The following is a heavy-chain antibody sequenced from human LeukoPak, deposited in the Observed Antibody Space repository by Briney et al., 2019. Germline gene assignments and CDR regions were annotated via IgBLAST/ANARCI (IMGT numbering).Heavy chain of an antibody. Sequence: SETLSLTCTVSGGSISNGDHYWSWIRQHPGKGLEWIGHIYYSGSTYYNPSLKSRGIISVETSKNQFSLKLSSVTAADTAVYYCAKTYYDILTGYRPFDYWGQGTLVTVSS. CDR1: GGSISNGDHY. CDR3: AKTYYDILTGYRPFDY. V-gene: IGHV4-31*03. J-gene: IGHJ4*02. CDR2: IYYSGST. D-gene: IGHD3-9*01.